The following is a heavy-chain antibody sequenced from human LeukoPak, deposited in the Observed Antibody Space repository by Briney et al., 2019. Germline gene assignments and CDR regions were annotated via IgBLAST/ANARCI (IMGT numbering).Heavy chain of an antibody. D-gene: IGHD1-26*01. V-gene: IGHV4-34*01. CDR3: ARSSGSYHEWDY. J-gene: IGHJ4*02. Sequence: PSETLSLTCAVYGGSFSGYHWSWIRQPPGKGLEWIGEINHSGSTNYNPSLKSRVTISVDTSKNQFSLKLSSVTAADTAVYYCARSSGSYHEWDYWGQGTLVAVSS. CDR2: INHSGST. CDR1: GGSFSGYH.